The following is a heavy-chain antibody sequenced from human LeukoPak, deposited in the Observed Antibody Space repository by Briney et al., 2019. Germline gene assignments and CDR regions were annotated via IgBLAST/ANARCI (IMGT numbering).Heavy chain of an antibody. V-gene: IGHV4-59*01. CDR1: GGSISSYY. D-gene: IGHD3-22*01. J-gene: IGHJ3*02. CDR3: ARALSHDSSGYYKTNDAFDI. Sequence: SETLSLTCTVSGGSISSYYWSWIRQPPGKGLEWIGYIYYSGSTNYNPSFKSRVTISVDTSKNQFSLKLSSVTAADTAVYYCARALSHDSSGYYKTNDAFDIWGQGTMVTVSS. CDR2: IYYSGST.